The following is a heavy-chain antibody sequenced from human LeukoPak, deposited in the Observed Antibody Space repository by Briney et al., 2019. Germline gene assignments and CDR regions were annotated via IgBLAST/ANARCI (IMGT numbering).Heavy chain of an antibody. J-gene: IGHJ3*02. CDR1: GYSFTSYW. D-gene: IGHD5-18*01. V-gene: IGHV5-51*01. CDR2: IYPGDSDT. CDR3: ARDTPTNAFDI. Sequence: VESLKISCKGSGYSFTSYWIGWVRQMSGKGLEWMGIIYPGDSDTRYSPSFQGQVTISVDKSISTAYLHWSSLKASDTAMYYCARDTPTNAFDIWGQGTMVTVSS.